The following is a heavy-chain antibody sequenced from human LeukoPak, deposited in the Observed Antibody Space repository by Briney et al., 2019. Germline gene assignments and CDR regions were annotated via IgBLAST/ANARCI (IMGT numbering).Heavy chain of an antibody. CDR1: GFTFSSYA. CDR2: SGGTSGST. CDR3: ARERRYTNSWYSFDY. D-gene: IGHD6-13*01. V-gene: IGHV3-23*01. Sequence: GGSLRLSCATSGFTFSSYAMSWVRQAPGKGLEWVSGSGGTSGSTIDADSVKGRFTISRDFSKNTLYLQMNSLRAEDTAVYYCARERRYTNSWYSFDYWAQGTLVTVSS. J-gene: IGHJ4*02.